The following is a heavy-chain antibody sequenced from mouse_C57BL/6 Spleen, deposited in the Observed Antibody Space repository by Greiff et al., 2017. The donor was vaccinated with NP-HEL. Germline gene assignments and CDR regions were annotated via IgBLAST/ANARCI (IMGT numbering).Heavy chain of an antibody. D-gene: IGHD2-2*01. J-gene: IGHJ3*01. CDR2: IYPGDGDT. CDR1: GYAFSSSW. Sequence: VQLQQSGPELVKPGASVKISCKASGYAFSSSWMNWVKQRPGKGLEGIGRIYPGDGDTNYNGKFKGKATLTADKSSSTAYMQLSSLTSEDSAVYFCANDGYEAWFAYWGQGTLVTVSA. CDR3: ANDGYEAWFAY. V-gene: IGHV1-82*01.